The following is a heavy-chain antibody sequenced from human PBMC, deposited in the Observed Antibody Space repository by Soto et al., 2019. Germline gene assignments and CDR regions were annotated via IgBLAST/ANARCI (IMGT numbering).Heavy chain of an antibody. CDR3: ARDFYDSVGYAWFDS. J-gene: IGHJ5*01. CDR2: IHNSGTS. CDR1: GDTSTSYY. Sequence: SETLSLTCTVSGDTSTSYYWGWIRQAPGKGLEWIGHIHNSGTSTHNPSLNGRVTISIDMSKKQFSLKLTSLTSADTAVYYCARDFYDSVGYAWFDSWSQGTLVTVSS. V-gene: IGHV4-59*01. D-gene: IGHD3-22*01.